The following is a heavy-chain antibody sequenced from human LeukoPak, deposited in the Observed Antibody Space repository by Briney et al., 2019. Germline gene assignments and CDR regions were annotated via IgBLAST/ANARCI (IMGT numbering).Heavy chain of an antibody. CDR2: IYYSGST. CDR1: GGSISSYY. J-gene: IGHJ3*02. D-gene: IGHD2-21*02. V-gene: IGHV4-59*08. CDR3: ARSVVVTAQGAFDI. Sequence: SETLSLTCTVSGGSISSYYWSWIRQPPGKGLEWIGYIYYSGSTNYNPSLKSRVTISVDTSKNQFSLKLSSVTAADTAVYYCARSVVVTAQGAFDIWGQGTMVTVSS.